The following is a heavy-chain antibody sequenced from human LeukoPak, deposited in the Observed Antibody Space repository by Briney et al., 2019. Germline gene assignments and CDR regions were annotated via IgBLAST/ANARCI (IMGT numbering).Heavy chain of an antibody. Sequence: PGGSLRLSCAVSGFTFSDHSMHWVRQAPGKGLEWVANIKQDGSEKLYVDSMKGRFTISRDNAKNSLFLQMNSLRAEDTAVYYCARACDMTTCNFDYWGQGTLVTVSS. CDR3: ARACDMTTCNFDY. CDR2: IKQDGSEK. D-gene: IGHD1-14*01. CDR1: GFTFSDHS. J-gene: IGHJ4*02. V-gene: IGHV3-7*01.